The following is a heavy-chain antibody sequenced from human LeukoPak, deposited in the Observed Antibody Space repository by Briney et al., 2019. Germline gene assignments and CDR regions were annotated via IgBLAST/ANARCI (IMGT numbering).Heavy chain of an antibody. Sequence: GGSLRLSCAISGFTFSACELTWVRQAPGKGLEWVSYISRSGSTRYYADSVKGRFTISRDNAKNSLYLQMNSLRAEDTAVYYCARVATMVRVPLDALDIWGQGTMVSVSS. D-gene: IGHD3-10*01. CDR3: ARVATMVRVPLDALDI. CDR1: GFTFSACE. CDR2: ISRSGSTR. V-gene: IGHV3-48*03. J-gene: IGHJ3*02.